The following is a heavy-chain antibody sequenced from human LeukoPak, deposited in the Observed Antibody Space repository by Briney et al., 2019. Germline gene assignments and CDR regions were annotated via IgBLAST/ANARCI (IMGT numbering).Heavy chain of an antibody. CDR3: AREDVDTAMIKRYYYYGMDV. CDR2: ISAYNSNT. CDR1: GYTFTSYG. Sequence: ASVKVSCKASGYTFTSYGISWVRQAPGQGLEWMGWISAYNSNTNYAQKLQGRVTMTTDTSTSTAYMELSSLRSEDTAVYYCAREDVDTAMIKRYYYYGMDVWGQGTTVTVSS. V-gene: IGHV1-18*01. J-gene: IGHJ6*02. D-gene: IGHD5-18*01.